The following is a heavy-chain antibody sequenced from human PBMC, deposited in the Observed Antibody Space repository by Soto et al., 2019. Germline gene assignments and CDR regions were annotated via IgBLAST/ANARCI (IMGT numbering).Heavy chain of an antibody. D-gene: IGHD2-2*01. Sequence: QVTLKESGPVLVKPTETLTLTCTVSGFSLSNAGMGVSWIRQPPGKAPEWLAHIFSNDERRFSTSLKNRLTISKDTPNSRVVFIMTNRDPDNTGTYYCAQTEEGGRSRTPAGWFDAWGQGPLVTVSS. CDR2: IFSNDER. V-gene: IGHV2-26*01. CDR3: AQTEEGGRSRTPAGWFDA. CDR1: GFSLSNAGMG. J-gene: IGHJ5*02.